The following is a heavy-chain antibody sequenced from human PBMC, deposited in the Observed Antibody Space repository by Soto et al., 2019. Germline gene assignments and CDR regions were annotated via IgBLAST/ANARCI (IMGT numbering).Heavy chain of an antibody. V-gene: IGHV4-31*03. Sequence: SETLSLTCTVSGGSISSGNSYWGWIRQHPGKGLEWIGYIHYSGSTYYNPSLKSRVTISVDTSKNQFSLKLSSVTAADTAVYYCASYRSSSRWFDPWGQGTLVTVSS. CDR3: ASYRSSSRWFDP. J-gene: IGHJ5*02. CDR1: GGSISSGNSY. CDR2: IHYSGST. D-gene: IGHD6-6*01.